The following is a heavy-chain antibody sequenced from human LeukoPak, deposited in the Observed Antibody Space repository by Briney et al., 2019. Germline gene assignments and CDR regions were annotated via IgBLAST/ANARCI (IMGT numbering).Heavy chain of an antibody. Sequence: GGSLRLSCAASGFTFSDYYMSWIRQAPGKGLEWVSYISSSGSTIYYADSVQGRFTISRDNSKNTLYLQMSSLRAEDTAVYYCAKERYSSGRAFDYWGQGTLVTVSS. V-gene: IGHV3-11*04. CDR2: ISSSGSTI. J-gene: IGHJ4*02. D-gene: IGHD6-19*01. CDR3: AKERYSSGRAFDY. CDR1: GFTFSDYY.